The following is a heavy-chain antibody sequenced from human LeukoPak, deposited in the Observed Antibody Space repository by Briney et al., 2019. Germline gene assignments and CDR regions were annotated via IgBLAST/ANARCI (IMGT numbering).Heavy chain of an antibody. CDR2: INHSGST. D-gene: IGHD6-19*01. J-gene: IGHJ4*02. V-gene: IGHV4-30-2*01. Sequence: SQTLSLTCAVSGGSISSGGYSWSWIRQPPGKGLEWIGEINHSGSTNYNPSLKSRVTISVDTSKNQFSLKLSSVTAADTAVYYCARGLTQWLTPRDWGLGTLVTVSS. CDR3: ARGLTQWLTPRD. CDR1: GGSISSGGYS.